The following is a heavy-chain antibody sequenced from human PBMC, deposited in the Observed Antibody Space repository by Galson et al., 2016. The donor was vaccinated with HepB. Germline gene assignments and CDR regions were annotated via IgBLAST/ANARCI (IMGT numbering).Heavy chain of an antibody. CDR1: GFDVGYSQ. V-gene: IGHV3-53*01. D-gene: IGHD5-12*01. Sequence: SLRLSCAVSGFDVGYSQMTWVRQAPGKGLEFVSTIYDDGNSNYADSVKGRFTISRDNSKNTLHLQMNSLRAEDTAVYYCAGKYSGFDYWGQGTLVTVSS. CDR2: IYDDGNS. CDR3: AGKYSGFDY. J-gene: IGHJ4*02.